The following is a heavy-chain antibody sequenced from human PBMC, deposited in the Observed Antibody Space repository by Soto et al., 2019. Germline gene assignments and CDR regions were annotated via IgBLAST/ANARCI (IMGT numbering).Heavy chain of an antibody. V-gene: IGHV1-18*04. CDR3: ARDVFCGGAPACPDMDV. D-gene: IGHD2-21*01. CDR1: GYTFSGYS. Sequence: ASVKVTCKASGYTFSGYSITWVRQAPGQGLEWMGRISGYNGNTNYARTLRGRLTLTTDTSTSTAYMELRSLTSDDTAVYYCARDVFCGGAPACPDMDVWGQGTTVTVSS. CDR2: ISGYNGNT. J-gene: IGHJ6*02.